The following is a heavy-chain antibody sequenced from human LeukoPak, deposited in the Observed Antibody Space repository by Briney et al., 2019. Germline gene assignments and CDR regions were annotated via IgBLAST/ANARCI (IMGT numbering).Heavy chain of an antibody. D-gene: IGHD3-10*01. J-gene: IGHJ6*02. CDR2: ISWNSGSI. CDR3: AKDISSGNVPYYYYGMDV. CDR1: GFTFDDYA. Sequence: GGSLRHSCAASGFTFDDYAMHWGRQAPGKGVEGVSGISWNSGSIGYADSVKGRFTISRDNAKNSLYLQMNSLRAEDTALYYCAKDISSGNVPYYYYGMDVWGQGTTVTVSS. V-gene: IGHV3-9*01.